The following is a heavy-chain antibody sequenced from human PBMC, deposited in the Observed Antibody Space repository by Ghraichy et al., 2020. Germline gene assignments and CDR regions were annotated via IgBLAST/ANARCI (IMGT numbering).Heavy chain of an antibody. V-gene: IGHV4-59*01. CDR2: MYYSGGS. D-gene: IGHD2-21*02. J-gene: IGHJ4*02. CDR1: GGSINNYF. Sequence: SETLSLTCSVSGGSINNYFWSWIRQSPWKGLEWIGYMYYSGGSSYNPSLKSRVTISVDTSKNQFSLNLRSVTAAATAVYYCARGLQDMYSLLQGGDIGDGFYLDYWGQGILVTVSS. CDR3: ARGLQDMYSLLQGGDIGDGFYLDY.